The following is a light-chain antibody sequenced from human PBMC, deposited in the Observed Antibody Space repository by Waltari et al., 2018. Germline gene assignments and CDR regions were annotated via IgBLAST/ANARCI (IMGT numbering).Light chain of an antibody. CDR1: QNIRNS. CDR3: QHHSTWPPT. V-gene: IGKV3D-15*01. J-gene: IGKJ1*01. CDR2: LAS. Sequence: EIVMTQSPATLSVSPGERATLSCRASQNIRNSLSWYQQKPGQAPRLLISLASTRATGIPARFSGSGSGTQFSLPISSLQHEDFAIYYCQHHSTWPPTFGPGTRV.